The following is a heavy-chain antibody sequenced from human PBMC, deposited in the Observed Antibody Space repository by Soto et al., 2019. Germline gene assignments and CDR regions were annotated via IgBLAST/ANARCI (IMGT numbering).Heavy chain of an antibody. D-gene: IGHD3-3*01. J-gene: IGHJ4*02. CDR1: GGSISSGGYS. V-gene: IGHV4-30-2*01. CDR3: ARGPPFCR. CDR2: IYHSGST. Sequence: QLQLQESGSGLVKPSQTLSLTCAVSGGSISSGGYSWSWIRQPPGKVLEWIGYIYHSGSTYYNPTLNSRVTISVARSKNQFSLWLISVTAAATAVYYCARGPPFCRWGQGTMVTLSS.